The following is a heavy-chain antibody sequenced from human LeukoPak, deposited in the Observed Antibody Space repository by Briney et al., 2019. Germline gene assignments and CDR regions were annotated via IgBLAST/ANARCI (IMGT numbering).Heavy chain of an antibody. Sequence: PGGSLRLSCTASGFTVSSNYMSWVRQAPGKGLECVSVIYSGATTYYSDSVKGGFTIYRDNSKNTLFLKMNSLRAEATAVYYCARIHYGSGSYFDYWGQGTLVTVSS. CDR2: IYSGATT. J-gene: IGHJ4*02. V-gene: IGHV3-53*01. D-gene: IGHD3-10*01. CDR3: ARIHYGSGSYFDY. CDR1: GFTVSSNY.